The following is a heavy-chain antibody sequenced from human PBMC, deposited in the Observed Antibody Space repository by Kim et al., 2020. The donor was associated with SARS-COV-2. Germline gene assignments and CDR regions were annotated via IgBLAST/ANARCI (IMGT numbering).Heavy chain of an antibody. V-gene: IGHV4-59*01. CDR2: YYSGST. Sequence: YYSGSTNYDPYLKSRVTISVDTSKNQFSLKLSSVTAADTAVYYCARDFGYWGQGTLVTVSS. CDR3: ARDFGY. J-gene: IGHJ4*02.